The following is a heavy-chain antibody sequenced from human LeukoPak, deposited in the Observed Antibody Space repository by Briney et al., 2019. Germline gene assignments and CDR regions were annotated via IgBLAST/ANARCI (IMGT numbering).Heavy chain of an antibody. CDR2: INPNSGGT. J-gene: IGHJ4*02. V-gene: IGHV1-2*02. CDR3: ARDLNWVRGVPSY. CDR1: GYTFTGYY. D-gene: IGHD3-10*01. Sequence: GASVKVSCKASGYTFTGYYMHWVRQAPGQGLEWMGWINPNSGGTNYAQKFQGRVTMTRDTSISTAYMELSRLRSDDTAVYYCARDLNWVRGVPSYWGQGTLVTVSS.